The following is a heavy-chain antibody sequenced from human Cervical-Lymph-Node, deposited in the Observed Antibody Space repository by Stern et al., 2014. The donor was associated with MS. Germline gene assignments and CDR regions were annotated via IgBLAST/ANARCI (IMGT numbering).Heavy chain of an antibody. J-gene: IGHJ4*02. CDR1: GFTFSSYG. CDR2: ISYDGNHK. CDR3: ARDYEDTSMPFDH. V-gene: IGHV3-30*03. D-gene: IGHD2-2*01. Sequence: VQLLASGGAVVQPGRSLRLSCAASGFTFSSYGMHWVRQAPGKGLEWGTVISYDGNHKYYAASVKGRFTISRDNSKNTLHLQMNSVTPDDTAIYYCARDYEDTSMPFDHWGQGTLVTVSS.